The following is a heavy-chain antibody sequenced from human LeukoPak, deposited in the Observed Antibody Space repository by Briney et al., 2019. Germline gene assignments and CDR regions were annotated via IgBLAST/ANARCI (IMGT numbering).Heavy chain of an antibody. CDR1: GFTFSSYA. Sequence: GGSLRLSCAASGFTFSSYAMHWVRQAPGKGLEWVAVISYDGSNKYYADSVKGRFTISRDNSKNTLYLQMNSLRAEDTAVYYCARVGGYDSSGYFDYWGQGTLVTVSS. CDR2: ISYDGSNK. CDR3: ARVGGYDSSGYFDY. J-gene: IGHJ4*02. V-gene: IGHV3-30-3*01. D-gene: IGHD3-22*01.